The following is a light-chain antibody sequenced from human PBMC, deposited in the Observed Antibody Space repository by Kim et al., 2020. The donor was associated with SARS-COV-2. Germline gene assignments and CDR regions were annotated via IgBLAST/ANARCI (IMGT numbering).Light chain of an antibody. Sequence: SPRQTARIPCSGDKLENRSTSCYQQRPGQSPLLVIYQDTKRPSGIPARFSGSTSGNTATLTITGAQAMDEADYFCQAWDNSALYVFGPGTKVTVL. CDR2: QDT. V-gene: IGLV3-1*01. CDR1: KLENRS. J-gene: IGLJ1*01. CDR3: QAWDNSALYV.